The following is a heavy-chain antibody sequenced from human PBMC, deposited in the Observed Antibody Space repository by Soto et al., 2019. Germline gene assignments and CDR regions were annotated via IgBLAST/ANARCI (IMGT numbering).Heavy chain of an antibody. CDR1: GFTFSSYA. D-gene: IGHD3-22*01. CDR3: ARVNRYYDSSGYQYYYYYGMDV. Sequence: GGSLRLSCAASGFTFSSYAMHWVRQAPGKGLEWVAVISYDGSNKYYADSVKGRFTISRDNSKNTLYLQMNSLRAEDTAVYYCARVNRYYDSSGYQYYYYYGMDVWGQGTTVTVSS. J-gene: IGHJ6*02. V-gene: IGHV3-30-3*01. CDR2: ISYDGSNK.